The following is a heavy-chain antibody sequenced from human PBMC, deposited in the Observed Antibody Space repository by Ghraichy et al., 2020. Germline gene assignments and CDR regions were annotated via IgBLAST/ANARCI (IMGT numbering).Heavy chain of an antibody. CDR3: AKSAYISSGYFRFEY. CDR2: ISGNGGYT. J-gene: IGHJ4*02. D-gene: IGHD3-22*01. CDR1: GFTFSSDA. Sequence: GGSLRLSCAASGFTFSSDAMIWVRQAPGRGLEWVSGISGNGGYTYYADSVKGRFSISRDNSKNGLYLQMDSLRAEDTAVYYCAKSAYISSGYFRFEYWGQGTLVTVSS. V-gene: IGHV3-23*01.